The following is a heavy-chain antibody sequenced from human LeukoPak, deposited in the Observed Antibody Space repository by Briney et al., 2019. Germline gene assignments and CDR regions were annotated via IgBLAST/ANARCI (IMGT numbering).Heavy chain of an antibody. CDR3: AKPFPSVPDAFDI. CDR2: ISGSGGST. V-gene: IGHV3-23*01. D-gene: IGHD2-2*01. J-gene: IGHJ3*02. Sequence: PGGSLRLSCAASGFTFSSYAMSWVRQAPGKGLEWVSAISGSGGSTYYADSVKGRFTISRDNSENTPYLQMNSLRAEDTAVYYCAKPFPSVPDAFDIWGQGTMVTVSS. CDR1: GFTFSSYA.